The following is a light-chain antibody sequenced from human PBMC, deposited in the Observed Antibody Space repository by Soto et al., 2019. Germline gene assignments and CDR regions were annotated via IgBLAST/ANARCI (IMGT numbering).Light chain of an antibody. V-gene: IGLV2-14*01. CDR2: DVN. CDR1: NSDVGAYNY. J-gene: IGLJ3*02. CDR3: CSYTSSASWV. Sequence: SVLTQPASVSGSPGQSITISCTGTNSDVGAYNYVSWYQQHPGKAPKLMIYDVNNRPSGVSNRFSGSKSGNTASLTISGLQAEDEADYYCCSYTSSASWVFGGGTKLTVL.